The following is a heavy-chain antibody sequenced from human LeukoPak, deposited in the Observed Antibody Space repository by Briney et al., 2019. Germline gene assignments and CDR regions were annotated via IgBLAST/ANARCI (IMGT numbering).Heavy chain of an antibody. CDR2: INPNSGGR. Sequence: ASVKVSFKSSGYTFTGYYMHWVRQAPGQGLEWMGWINPNSGGRNYAQKFQGRVTMTRDTSISTAYMELSRLRSDDTAVYYCAREGEYYYDSSGYPGYWGQGTLVTVSS. D-gene: IGHD3-22*01. CDR3: AREGEYYYDSSGYPGY. V-gene: IGHV1-2*02. CDR1: GYTFTGYY. J-gene: IGHJ4*02.